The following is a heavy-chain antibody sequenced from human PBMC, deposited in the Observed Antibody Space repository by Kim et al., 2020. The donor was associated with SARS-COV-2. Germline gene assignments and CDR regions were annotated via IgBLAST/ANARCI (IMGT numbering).Heavy chain of an antibody. J-gene: IGHJ4*02. Sequence: TDGTTTLYADSVKGRFTISRDNDRSTLYLQVTSLRVEDTAVYYCTRGPFWGQGTLVTVSS. CDR3: TRGPF. V-gene: IGHV3-74*01. CDR2: TDGTTT.